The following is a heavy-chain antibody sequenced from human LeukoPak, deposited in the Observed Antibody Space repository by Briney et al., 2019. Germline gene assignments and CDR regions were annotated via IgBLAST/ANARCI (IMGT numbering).Heavy chain of an antibody. V-gene: IGHV1-2*06. Sequence: ASVKVSCKASGYTFTGYSLHWVRQAPGQGLDWMGRINPDSGATNLAQKFQGRVTLTRDTSIGAVYMELSSLRSDDTAVYYCARVEYRASSPFLGWSNNWFHPWGQGTLVTVSS. CDR3: ARVEYRASSPFLGWSNNWFHP. CDR2: INPDSGAT. CDR1: GYTFTGYS. D-gene: IGHD3-3*01. J-gene: IGHJ5*02.